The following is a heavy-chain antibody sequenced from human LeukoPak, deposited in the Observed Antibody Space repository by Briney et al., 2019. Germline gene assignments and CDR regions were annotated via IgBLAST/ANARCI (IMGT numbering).Heavy chain of an antibody. CDR1: GGSISSYY. CDR3: AREGCSGGSCYYYYYYYYMDV. Sequence: SETLSLTCTVSGGSISSYYWSWIRQPAGKGLEWIGRIYTSGSTNYNPSLKSRVTMSVDTSKNQFSLKLSSATAADTAVYYCAREGCSGGSCYYYYYYYYMDVWGNGTTVTVSS. D-gene: IGHD2-15*01. CDR2: IYTSGST. J-gene: IGHJ6*03. V-gene: IGHV4-4*07.